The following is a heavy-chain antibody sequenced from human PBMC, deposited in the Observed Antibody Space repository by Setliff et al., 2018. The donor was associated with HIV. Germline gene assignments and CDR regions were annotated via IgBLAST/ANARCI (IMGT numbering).Heavy chain of an antibody. D-gene: IGHD3-10*01. CDR1: GGSISSGNYY. CDR2: IYTSGST. V-gene: IGHV4-61*02. CDR3: ARGAITMVRSPYYMDV. J-gene: IGHJ6*03. Sequence: PSETLSLTCTVSGGSISSGNYYWSWIRQPAGKGLEWIGRIYTSGSTNYNPSLESRVTISVDTSKNQFSLKLSSVTAADTAVYYCARGAITMVRSPYYMDVWGKGTTVTVSS.